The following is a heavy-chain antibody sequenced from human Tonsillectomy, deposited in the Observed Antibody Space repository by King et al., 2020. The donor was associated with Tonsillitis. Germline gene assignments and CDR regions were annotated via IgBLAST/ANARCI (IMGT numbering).Heavy chain of an antibody. J-gene: IGHJ3*02. D-gene: IGHD3-10*01. CDR3: AKDNYGSGTYYNAFDI. CDR2: ISGDVGST. CDR1: GFTFYDYA. Sequence: QLVQSGGGVVQPGGSLRRSCAASGFTFYDYAMHWVRQAPGKGLVWGSLISGDVGSTYSAYSVKGRLTISRDNSKNSLFLQMNSLRTEDTALYYCAKDNYGSGTYYNAFDIWGQGTMVTVSS. V-gene: IGHV3-43*02.